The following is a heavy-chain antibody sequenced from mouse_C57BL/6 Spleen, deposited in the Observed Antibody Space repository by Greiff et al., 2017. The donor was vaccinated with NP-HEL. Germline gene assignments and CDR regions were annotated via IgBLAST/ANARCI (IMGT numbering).Heavy chain of an antibody. CDR1: GFNIKDYY. CDR2: IDPEDGET. CDR3: ARENYSNSWFAY. V-gene: IGHV14-2*01. Sequence: VQLKRSGAELVKPGASVKLSCTASGFNIKDYYMHWVKQRTEQGLEWIGRIDPEDGETKYASKFQGKATITADTSSNTAYLQHSSLTSEDTAVYYCARENYSNSWFAYWGQGTLVTVSA. J-gene: IGHJ3*01. D-gene: IGHD2-5*01.